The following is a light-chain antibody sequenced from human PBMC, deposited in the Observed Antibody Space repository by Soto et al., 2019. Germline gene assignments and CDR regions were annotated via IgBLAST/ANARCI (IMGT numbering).Light chain of an antibody. CDR2: EAY. CDR3: QQTRSYPST. Sequence: IQLTQPPSSLSASVGDRLTITCRASQGINSYLAWYQQKPGKXPXXLIYEAYILQSGVPSRFSGSGSGTDFTLTISSLQAEDVATYYCQQTRSYPSTFGGGTKV. CDR1: QGINSY. V-gene: IGKV1-9*01. J-gene: IGKJ4*01.